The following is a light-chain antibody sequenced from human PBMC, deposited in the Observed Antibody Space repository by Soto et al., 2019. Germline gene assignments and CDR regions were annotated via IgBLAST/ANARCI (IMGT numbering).Light chain of an antibody. J-gene: IGLJ2*01. Sequence: QLVPTQSPSASASLGASVKLTCTLSSGHSSYAIAWHQQQPEKGPRYLMKLNSDGSHSKGDGNPDRFAGSSSGAERSLTIASLRSEDEAEYCCQTWGTGTYVVFSGGTKLTVL. CDR3: QTWGTGTYVV. V-gene: IGLV4-69*01. CDR2: LNSDGSH. CDR1: SGHSSYA.